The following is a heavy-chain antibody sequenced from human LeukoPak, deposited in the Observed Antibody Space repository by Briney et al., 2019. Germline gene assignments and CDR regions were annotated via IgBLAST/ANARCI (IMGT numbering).Heavy chain of an antibody. CDR3: AKVRDNYGDYISDY. Sequence: GGSLRLSCAASGFTFSSYAMNWVRQAPGKGLEWVSAISGSDGRTYYADSVKGRFTISRDNSENALYMQMNSLRAEDTAVYYCAKVRDNYGDYISDYWGQGTLVTVSS. V-gene: IGHV3-23*01. D-gene: IGHD4-17*01. J-gene: IGHJ4*02. CDR1: GFTFSSYA. CDR2: ISGSDGRT.